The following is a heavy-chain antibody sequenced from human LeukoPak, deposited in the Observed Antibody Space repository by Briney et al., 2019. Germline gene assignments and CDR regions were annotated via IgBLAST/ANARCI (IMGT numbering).Heavy chain of an antibody. CDR1: GFTFDDYA. V-gene: IGHV3-9*01. CDR3: AKGLSGYDCGDAGYFDY. CDR2: ISWNSGSI. D-gene: IGHD5-12*01. Sequence: GGSLRLSCAASGFTFDDYAMHWVRQAPGKGLEWVSGISWNSGSIGYADSVKGRFTISRDNAKNSLYLQMNSLRAEDTALYYCAKGLSGYDCGDAGYFDYWGQGTLVTVSS. J-gene: IGHJ4*02.